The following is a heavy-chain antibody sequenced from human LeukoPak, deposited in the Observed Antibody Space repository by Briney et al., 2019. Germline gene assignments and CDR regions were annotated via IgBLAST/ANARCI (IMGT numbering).Heavy chain of an antibody. CDR1: GGTFSSYA. D-gene: IGHD4-11*01. V-gene: IGHV1-69*13. J-gene: IGHJ4*02. CDR3: ARDRDSTDFDY. CDR2: IIPIFGTA. Sequence: ASVKASCKASGGTFSSYAISWVRQAPGQGLEWMGGIIPIFGTANYAQKFQGRVTITADESTSTAYMELSSLRSEDTAVYYCARDRDSTDFDYWGQGTLVTVSS.